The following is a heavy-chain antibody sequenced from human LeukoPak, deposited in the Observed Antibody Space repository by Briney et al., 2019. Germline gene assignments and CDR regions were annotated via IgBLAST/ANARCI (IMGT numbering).Heavy chain of an antibody. CDR2: ISGSGGST. V-gene: IGHV3-23*01. D-gene: IGHD6-19*01. CDR1: GFSFSSYG. J-gene: IGHJ4*02. Sequence: GGSLRLSCAASGFSFSSYGMYWVRQAPGKGLEWVSAISGSGGSTYYADSVKGRFTISRDNSKNTLYLQMNSLRAEDTAVYYCAKSTIAVADSFDYWGQGTLVTVSS. CDR3: AKSTIAVADSFDY.